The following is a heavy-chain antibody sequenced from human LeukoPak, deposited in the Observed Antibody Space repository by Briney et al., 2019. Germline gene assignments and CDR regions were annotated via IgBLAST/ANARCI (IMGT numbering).Heavy chain of an antibody. Sequence: ASVKVSCKASGYTFTGYYMHWVRQAPGQGLEWMGWINPNSGGTNYAQKFQGWVTMTRDTSISTAYMELSRLRSDDTAVYYCARGNYYGSGSKFDPWGQGTLVTVSS. D-gene: IGHD3-10*01. V-gene: IGHV1-2*04. CDR2: INPNSGGT. J-gene: IGHJ5*02. CDR1: GYTFTGYY. CDR3: ARGNYYGSGSKFDP.